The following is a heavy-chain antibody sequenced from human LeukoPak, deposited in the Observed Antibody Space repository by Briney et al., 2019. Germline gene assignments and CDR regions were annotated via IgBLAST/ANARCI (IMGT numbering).Heavy chain of an antibody. CDR1: GGSISSYY. V-gene: IGHV3-7*01. CDR3: ARDDWGFDSYYMDV. Sequence: ETLSLTCTVSGGSISSYYWSWIRQPPGKGLEWVANIKQDGSEKYYVDSVKGRFTISRDNAKNSLYLQMNSLRAEDTAVYYCARDDWGFDSYYMDVWGKGTTVTISS. D-gene: IGHD3-9*01. CDR2: IKQDGSEK. J-gene: IGHJ6*03.